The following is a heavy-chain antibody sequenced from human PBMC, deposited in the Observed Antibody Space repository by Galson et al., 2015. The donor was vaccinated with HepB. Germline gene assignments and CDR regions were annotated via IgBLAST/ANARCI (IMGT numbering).Heavy chain of an antibody. CDR2: FDPEDGET. V-gene: IGHV1-24*01. D-gene: IGHD1-26*01. CDR1: GYTLTELS. J-gene: IGHJ3*02. CDR3: ATNSGSYYTRPLGAFDI. Sequence: SVKVSCKVSGYTLTELSMYWVRQAPGKGLEWMGGFDPEDGETFYAQKFRGRVTMTEDTSTDTAYMELSSLRSEDTAVYYCATNSGSYYTRPLGAFDIWGQGTMVTVSS.